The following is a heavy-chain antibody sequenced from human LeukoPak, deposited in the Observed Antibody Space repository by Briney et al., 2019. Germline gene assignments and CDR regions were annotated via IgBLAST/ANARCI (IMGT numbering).Heavy chain of an antibody. D-gene: IGHD2-2*02. Sequence: ASVKVSCKASGYTFTSYDINWVRQATGQGLEWMGWMNPNSGNTGYAQKFQGRVTITTDESTSTAYMELSSLRSEDTAVYYCARNGYCSSTSCYTSFDYWGQGTLVTVSS. V-gene: IGHV1-8*01. CDR3: ARNGYCSSTSCYTSFDY. CDR1: GYTFTSYD. CDR2: MNPNSGNT. J-gene: IGHJ4*02.